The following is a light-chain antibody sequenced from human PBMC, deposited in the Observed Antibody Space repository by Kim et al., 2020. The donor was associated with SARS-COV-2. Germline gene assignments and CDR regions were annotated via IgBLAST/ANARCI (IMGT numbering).Light chain of an antibody. CDR3: QQRGSWPLT. V-gene: IGKV3-11*01. CDR1: QSVSSY. J-gene: IGKJ4*01. CDR2: DAS. Sequence: LSPWERATLSCRASQSVSSYLAWYQQKPGQAPRLLIYDASNRATGIPARFSGSGSGTDFTLTIGSLEPEDFAVYYCQQRGSWPLTFGGGTKVDIK.